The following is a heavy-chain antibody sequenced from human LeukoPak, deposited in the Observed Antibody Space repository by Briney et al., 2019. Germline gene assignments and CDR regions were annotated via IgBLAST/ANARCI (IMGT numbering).Heavy chain of an antibody. CDR3: ARLGIAAAANWFDP. CDR1: GGSISSYY. Sequence: SETLSLTCTVSGGSISSYYWSWIRQPPGKGLEWIGYIYYSGSTNYNPSLKSRVTISVDTSENQFSLKLSSVTAADTAVYYCARLGIAAAANWFDPWGQGTLVTVSS. D-gene: IGHD6-13*01. J-gene: IGHJ5*02. V-gene: IGHV4-59*08. CDR2: IYYSGST.